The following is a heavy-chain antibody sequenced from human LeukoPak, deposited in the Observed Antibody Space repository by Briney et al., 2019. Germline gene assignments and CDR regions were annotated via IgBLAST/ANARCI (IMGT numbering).Heavy chain of an antibody. CDR3: ARDRMEWELLPFDY. J-gene: IGHJ4*02. V-gene: IGHV3-21*01. CDR2: ISSSSSYI. Sequence: GGSLRLSCAASGFTFSSYSMNWVRQAPGKGLEWVSSISSSSSYIYYADSVKGRFTISRDNAKNSLYLQMNSLRAEDTAVYYCARDRMEWELLPFDYWGREPWSPSPQ. CDR1: GFTFSSYS. D-gene: IGHD1-26*01.